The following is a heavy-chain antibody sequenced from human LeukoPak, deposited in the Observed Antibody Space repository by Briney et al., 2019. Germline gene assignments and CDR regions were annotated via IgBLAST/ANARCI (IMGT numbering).Heavy chain of an antibody. D-gene: IGHD5-12*01. Sequence: PGGSLRLSCAASGFTFSSYGMHWVRQAPGKGLEGVAFIRYDGSNKYYADSVKGRFTISRDNSKNTLYLQMNSLRAEDTAVYYCAKDGGGYGDSFDYWGQGTLATVSS. V-gene: IGHV3-30*02. J-gene: IGHJ4*02. CDR3: AKDGGGYGDSFDY. CDR2: IRYDGSNK. CDR1: GFTFSSYG.